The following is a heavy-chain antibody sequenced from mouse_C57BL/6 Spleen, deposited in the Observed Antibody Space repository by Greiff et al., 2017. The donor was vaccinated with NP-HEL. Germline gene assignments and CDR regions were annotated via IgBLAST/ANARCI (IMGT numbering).Heavy chain of an antibody. CDR1: GYTFTSYW. D-gene: IGHD4-1*01. Sequence: QVQLQQPGAELVMPGASVKLSCKASGYTFTSYWMHWVKQRPGQGLEWIGEIDPSDSYTNYNQKFKGKSTLTVDKSSSTAYMQLSSLTSEDSAVYYCARYENWDYFDYWGQGTTLTVSS. V-gene: IGHV1-69*01. CDR3: ARYENWDYFDY. J-gene: IGHJ2*01. CDR2: IDPSDSYT.